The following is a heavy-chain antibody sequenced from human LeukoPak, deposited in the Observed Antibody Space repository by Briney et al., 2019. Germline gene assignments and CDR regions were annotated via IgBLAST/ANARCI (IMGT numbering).Heavy chain of an antibody. CDR2: ISYDGSNR. V-gene: IGHV3-30*03. Sequence: GGSLRLSCAASGFTFSNYGMQWVRQAPGKGLEWVAVISYDGSNRYYADSVKGRFTISRDNSKNTLYLQMNSLRAEDTAVYYCARDLGEGWFDPWGQGTLVTVSS. D-gene: IGHD7-27*01. J-gene: IGHJ5*02. CDR3: ARDLGEGWFDP. CDR1: GFTFSNYG.